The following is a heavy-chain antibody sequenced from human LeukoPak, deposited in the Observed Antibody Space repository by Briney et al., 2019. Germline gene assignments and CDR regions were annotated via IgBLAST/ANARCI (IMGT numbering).Heavy chain of an antibody. V-gene: IGHV1-46*01. CDR2: INPSGGST. Sequence: GASVKVSCKASGCTFSSYAISWVRQAPGQGLECMGIINPSGGSTSYAQKFQGRVTMTRDTSTSTVYMELSSLRSEDTAVYYCARQGIAVADHFDYWGQGTLVTVSS. CDR3: ARQGIAVADHFDY. CDR1: GCTFSSYA. D-gene: IGHD6-19*01. J-gene: IGHJ4*02.